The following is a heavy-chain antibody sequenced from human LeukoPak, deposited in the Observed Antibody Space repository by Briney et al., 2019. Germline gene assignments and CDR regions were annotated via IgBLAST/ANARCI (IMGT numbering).Heavy chain of an antibody. V-gene: IGHV3-48*03. CDR1: GFTFSSYE. J-gene: IGHJ4*02. Sequence: PGGSLRLSCATSGFTFSSYEMHWVRQAPGKGLEWVSYISSSGSTIYYADSVKGRFTISGDNAKNSLYLQMNSLRAEDMALYYCAKGRDVYSGSYFDYWGQGTLVTVSS. D-gene: IGHD1-26*01. CDR3: AKGRDVYSGSYFDY. CDR2: ISSSGSTI.